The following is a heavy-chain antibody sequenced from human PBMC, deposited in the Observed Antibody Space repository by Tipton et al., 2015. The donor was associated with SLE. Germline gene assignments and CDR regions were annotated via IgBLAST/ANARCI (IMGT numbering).Heavy chain of an antibody. D-gene: IGHD6-13*01. CDR2: ISSSSSTI. Sequence: SLRLSCAASGFTFSSYSMNWVRQAPGKGLEWVSYISSSSSTIYYADSVKGRFTISRDNSKNTLYLQMNSLRAEDTAVYYCARGHSSSWWYFDYWGQGTLVTVSS. J-gene: IGHJ4*02. CDR3: ARGHSSSWWYFDY. V-gene: IGHV3-48*01. CDR1: GFTFSSYS.